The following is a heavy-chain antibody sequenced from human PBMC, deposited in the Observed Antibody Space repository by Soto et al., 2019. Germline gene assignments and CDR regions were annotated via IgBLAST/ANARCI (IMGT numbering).Heavy chain of an antibody. Sequence: QTLSLTCAISGDSVSSNSAAWNWIRQSPSRGLEWLGRTYYRSKWYNDYAVSVKSRITINPDTSKNQFSLQLNSVTPEDTAVYYCARAGGQPYYDFWSGPYYFDYWGQGTLVTVSS. CDR2: TYYRSKWYN. J-gene: IGHJ4*02. CDR3: ARAGGQPYYDFWSGPYYFDY. V-gene: IGHV6-1*01. D-gene: IGHD3-3*01. CDR1: GDSVSSNSAA.